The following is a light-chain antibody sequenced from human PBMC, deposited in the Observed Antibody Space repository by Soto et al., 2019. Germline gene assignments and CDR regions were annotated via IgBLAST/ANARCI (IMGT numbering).Light chain of an antibody. V-gene: IGKV3-20*01. Sequence: MVLTQSPGTLSLSPGERATLSCRASQSVSSSYLAWYQQKPGQAPRLLIYGASSRATGIPDRFSGSGSGTDFTLTISRLEPQDFAVHYCQQYGSPFGQGPKVDIK. CDR3: QQYGSP. CDR2: GAS. CDR1: QSVSSSY. J-gene: IGKJ1*01.